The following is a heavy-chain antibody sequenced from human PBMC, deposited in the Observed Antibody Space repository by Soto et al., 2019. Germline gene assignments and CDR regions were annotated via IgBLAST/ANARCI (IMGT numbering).Heavy chain of an antibody. J-gene: IGHJ4*02. Sequence: EVQLVESGGGLVQPGGSLRLSCAASGFIFRDYWMTWLRQVPGKGLEWVANINQDGREKCYMDSVKGRFTISRDNAKNSLDLQMNSLRADDTAVYYCARDPWDYWGQGTLVTVSS. CDR1: GFIFRDYW. CDR2: INQDGREK. V-gene: IGHV3-7*01. CDR3: ARDPWDY.